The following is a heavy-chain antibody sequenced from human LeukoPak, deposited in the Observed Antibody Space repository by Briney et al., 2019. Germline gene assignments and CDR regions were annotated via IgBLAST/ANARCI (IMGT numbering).Heavy chain of an antibody. CDR3: ARGPPFDY. CDR2: ITSSSSYV. Sequence: GGSLRLSCAASGFTFSSYAMHWVRQAPGKGLEWVSSITSSSSYVYYADSLKGRFTISRDNARNSLYLQMNSLRAEDTAVYYCARGPPFDYWGQGALVTVSS. J-gene: IGHJ4*02. V-gene: IGHV3-21*01. CDR1: GFTFSSYA.